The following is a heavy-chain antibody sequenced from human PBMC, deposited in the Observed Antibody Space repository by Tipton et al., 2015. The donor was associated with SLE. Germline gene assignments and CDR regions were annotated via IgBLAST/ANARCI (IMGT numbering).Heavy chain of an antibody. CDR2: IGTAGDT. CDR1: GFTFSSYD. V-gene: IGHV3-13*01. D-gene: IGHD6-13*01. CDR3: ARGVGIAARHYYYYMDV. J-gene: IGHJ6*03. Sequence: SLRLSCAASGFTFSSYDMHWVRQVSGKGLEWVSAIGTAGDTYYQGSVKGRFTISRENAKKPLYLQMNSLRAGDTAVYYCARGVGIAARHYYYYMDVWGKGTTVTVSS.